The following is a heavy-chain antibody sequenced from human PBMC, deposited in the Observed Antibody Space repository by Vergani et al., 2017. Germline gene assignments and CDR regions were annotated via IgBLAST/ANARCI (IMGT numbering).Heavy chain of an antibody. V-gene: IGHV4-59*01. CDR2: IYYSGST. Sequence: QVQLQESGPGLVKPSETLSLTCTVSGGSISSYYWSWIRQPPGKGLEWIGYIYYSGSTNYNPSLKSRVTISVDTSKTQFALKLSSVTAADTAVYYCARERRELRDFDWLLLGFDYGGQGTLVTVSS. CDR1: GGSISSYY. J-gene: IGHJ4*02. CDR3: ARERRELRDFDWLLLGFDY. D-gene: IGHD3-9*01.